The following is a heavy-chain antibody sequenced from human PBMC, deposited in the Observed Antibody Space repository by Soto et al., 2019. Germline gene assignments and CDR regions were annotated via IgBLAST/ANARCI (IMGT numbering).Heavy chain of an antibody. D-gene: IGHD6-13*01. V-gene: IGHV3-74*01. J-gene: IGHJ5*02. Sequence: GGSLRLSCAASGFTFSSHWMHWVRQVPGKGLVWVSRIDGDGSSTNYADSVKGRFTISRDNAKNTLYLQMNSLRAEDTAVYYCALRPATAGFRFDPWGQGTLVTVS. CDR2: IDGDGSST. CDR3: ALRPATAGFRFDP. CDR1: GFTFSSHW.